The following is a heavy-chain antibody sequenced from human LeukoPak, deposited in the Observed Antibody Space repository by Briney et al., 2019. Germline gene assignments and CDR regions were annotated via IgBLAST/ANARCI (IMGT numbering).Heavy chain of an antibody. J-gene: IGHJ4*02. V-gene: IGHV5-51*03. CDR2: IYPGDSDT. D-gene: IGHD3-3*01. Sequence: GESLKISCKGSGYSFTNYWIGWVRQMPGKGLEWMGIIYPGDSDTRYSPSFQGQVTISADKSISTAYLQWSSLKASDTAMYYCARRERITIFGVAQYYFDYWGQGTLVTVSS. CDR3: ARRERITIFGVAQYYFDY. CDR1: GYSFTNYW.